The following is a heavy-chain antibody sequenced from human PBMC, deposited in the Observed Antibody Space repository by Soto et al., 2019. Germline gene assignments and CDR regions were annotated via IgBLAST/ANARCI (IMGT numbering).Heavy chain of an antibody. Sequence: QLAESGGGLVKPGGSLRLSCAASGFPFINYAMNWVRQAPGKGLEWVASINYNSYDRYYADLVKGRFTISRDNAKNSLYLQLDGLRDEETAVYYCATDRFGVGGVVGWFDPWGQGTHVTVS. CDR2: INYNSYDR. J-gene: IGHJ5*02. V-gene: IGHV3-21*01. CDR3: ATDRFGVGGVVGWFDP. CDR1: GFPFINYA. D-gene: IGHD3-16*02.